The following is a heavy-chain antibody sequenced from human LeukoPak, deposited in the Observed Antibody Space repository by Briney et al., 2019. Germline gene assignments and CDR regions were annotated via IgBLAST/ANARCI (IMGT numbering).Heavy chain of an antibody. CDR2: IWYGGSNK. J-gene: IGHJ4*02. Sequence: GGSLRLSCAASGFTFSSYGMHWVRQAPGKGLEWVAVIWYGGSNKYYADSVKGRFTISRDNSKNTLYLQMNSLRAEDTAVYYCAKDVRIAVAGTPGYFDYWGQGTLVTVSS. V-gene: IGHV3-30*02. CDR3: AKDVRIAVAGTPGYFDY. CDR1: GFTFSSYG. D-gene: IGHD6-19*01.